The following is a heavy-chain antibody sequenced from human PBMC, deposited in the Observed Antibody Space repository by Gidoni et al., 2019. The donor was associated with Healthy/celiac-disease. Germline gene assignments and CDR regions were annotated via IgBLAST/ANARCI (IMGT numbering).Heavy chain of an antibody. J-gene: IGHJ4*02. CDR3: ARESEYYYGSGSYYPFDY. CDR1: GYTFTGYY. CDR2: INPNSGGT. Sequence: QVQPVQSGAEVKKPGASVKVSCKASGYTFTGYYLHWVRQAPGQGLEWMGWINPNSGGTNYAQKFQGRVTMTRDTSISTAYMELSRLRSDDTAVYYCARESEYYYGSGSYYPFDYWGQGTLVTVSS. V-gene: IGHV1-2*02. D-gene: IGHD3-10*01.